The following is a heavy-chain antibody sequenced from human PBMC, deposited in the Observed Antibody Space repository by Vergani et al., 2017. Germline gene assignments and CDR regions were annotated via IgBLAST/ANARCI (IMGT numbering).Heavy chain of an antibody. J-gene: IGHJ6*02. Sequence: EVQLVESGGGLVQPGGSLRLSCAASGFTFSSYWMHWVRQAPGKGLVWVSRINSDGSSTSYADSVKGRFTISRDNAKNTLYLQMNSLRAEDTAVYYCARDRSHYYDSSGYYGHYYYYGMDVWGQGTTVTVSS. CDR2: INSDGSST. V-gene: IGHV3-74*01. CDR1: GFTFSSYW. D-gene: IGHD3-22*01. CDR3: ARDRSHYYDSSGYYGHYYYYGMDV.